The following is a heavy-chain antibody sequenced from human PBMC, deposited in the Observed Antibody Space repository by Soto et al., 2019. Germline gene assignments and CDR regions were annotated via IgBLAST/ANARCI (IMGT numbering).Heavy chain of an antibody. J-gene: IGHJ5*02. CDR2: IFRTGNT. D-gene: IGHD1-26*01. Sequence: PGVSLRLSCAVSGFTSRSTYFSWVRQAPGKGLEWVSVIFRTGNTFYTDSVKGRFTISRDTSETMVYLQMTNLKAEDTAVYYCARDMHAGFTHYFDPWGQGTLVTVSS. V-gene: IGHV3-53*01. CDR1: GFTSRSTY. CDR3: ARDMHAGFTHYFDP.